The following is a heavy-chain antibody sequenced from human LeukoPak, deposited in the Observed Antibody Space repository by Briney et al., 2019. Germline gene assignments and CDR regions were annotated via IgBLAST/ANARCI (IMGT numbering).Heavy chain of an antibody. CDR2: IYYSGST. CDR3: ARHAGGISATGTRPFDY. J-gene: IGHJ4*02. Sequence: SETLSLTCTVSGASFSSSTYYWDWIRQPPGKGLEWIGSIYYSGSTYYNPSLKSRVTMSVDTSKNQFSLKLSSVTAADTAVYYCARHAGGISATGTRPFDYWGQGTLVTVSS. D-gene: IGHD6-13*01. V-gene: IGHV4-39*01. CDR1: GASFSSSTYY.